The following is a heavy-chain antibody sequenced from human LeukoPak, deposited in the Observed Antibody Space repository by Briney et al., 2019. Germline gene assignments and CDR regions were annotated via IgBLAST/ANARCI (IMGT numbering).Heavy chain of an antibody. D-gene: IGHD3-10*02. CDR1: GFTVSTSA. V-gene: IGHV3-48*03. Sequence: GGSLRLSCAAAGFTVSTSAMNWVRQAPGKGLEWVSYISSSGSTIYYADSVKGRFTISRDNAKNSLYLQMNSLRAEDTAVYYCAELGITMIGGVWGKGTTVTISS. CDR2: ISSSGSTI. J-gene: IGHJ6*04. CDR3: AELGITMIGGV.